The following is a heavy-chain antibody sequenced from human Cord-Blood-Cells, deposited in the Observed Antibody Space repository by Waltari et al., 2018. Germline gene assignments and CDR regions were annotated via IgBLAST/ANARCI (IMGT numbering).Heavy chain of an antibody. D-gene: IGHD6-13*01. CDR1: GGSISSGGYY. Sequence: QVQLQESGPGLVKPSQTLSLTCTVSGGSISSGGYYWSWIRQHPGKGLEWIGYIYYSGSTYYNPSRKSRVTISVDTSKNQFSLKLSSVTAADTAVYYCARDRGSSSWSEYFQHWGQGTLVTVSS. CDR2: IYYSGST. J-gene: IGHJ1*01. V-gene: IGHV4-31*03. CDR3: ARDRGSSSWSEYFQH.